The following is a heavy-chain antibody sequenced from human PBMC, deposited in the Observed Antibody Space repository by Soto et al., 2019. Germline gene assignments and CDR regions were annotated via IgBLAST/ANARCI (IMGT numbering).Heavy chain of an antibody. Sequence: QVHVVQSGAEVKKPGDSVKVSCKTSGYIFSDYGINWVRQAPGQGLEWMGWISTYSGNANLAQKFQGRVTMTTDTSTRTAYMELRSLRSDGTAVYYCAKRTSGTTWGESDYWGQGTLGTVSS. CDR3: AKRTSGTTWGESDY. J-gene: IGHJ4*02. CDR1: GYIFSDYG. D-gene: IGHD4-17*01. V-gene: IGHV1-18*04. CDR2: ISTYSGNA.